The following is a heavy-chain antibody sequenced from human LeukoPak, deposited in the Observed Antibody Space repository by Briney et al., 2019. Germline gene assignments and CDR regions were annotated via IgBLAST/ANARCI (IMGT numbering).Heavy chain of an antibody. Sequence: GGSLRLSCAASGFAFSTYWMNWVRQAPGKGLEWVSSISSSSSYIYYADSVKGRFTISRDNAKNSLYLQMNSLRAEDTALYYCGKDPVGGHLDYWGQGTLVTVSS. V-gene: IGHV3-21*01. CDR2: ISSSSSYI. CDR1: GFAFSTYW. CDR3: GKDPVGGHLDY. J-gene: IGHJ4*02. D-gene: IGHD3-16*01.